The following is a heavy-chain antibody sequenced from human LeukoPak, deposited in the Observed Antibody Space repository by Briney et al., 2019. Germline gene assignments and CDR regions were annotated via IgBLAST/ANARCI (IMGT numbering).Heavy chain of an antibody. CDR3: ARDMGLFY. V-gene: IGHV3-7*01. CDR2: IKEDGSEK. Sequence: HPGGSLRLSCAASGFTFSSYWMTWVRQAPGKGLEWLANIKEDGSEKFYVDSVKGRFTVSRDNAKNSLYLQMSSLRAEDTAVYYCARDMGLFYWGQGTLVTVSS. CDR1: GFTFSSYW. J-gene: IGHJ4*02. D-gene: IGHD3-10*01.